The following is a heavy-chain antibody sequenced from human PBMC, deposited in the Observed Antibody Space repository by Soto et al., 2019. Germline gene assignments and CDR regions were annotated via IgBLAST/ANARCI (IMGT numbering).Heavy chain of an antibody. J-gene: IGHJ6*02. CDR1: GGSISSGDYY. V-gene: IGHV4-30-4*01. CDR3: AREDYYYDSSGYYYNYYVMDV. D-gene: IGHD3-22*01. Sequence: SETLSLTCTVSGGSISSGDYYWSWIRQPPGKVLEWIGYIYYSGSTYYNPSLKSRVTISVDTSKNQFSLKLISVTAADTAVYYCAREDYYYDSSGYYYNYYVMDVWGQGTTVTVSS. CDR2: IYYSGST.